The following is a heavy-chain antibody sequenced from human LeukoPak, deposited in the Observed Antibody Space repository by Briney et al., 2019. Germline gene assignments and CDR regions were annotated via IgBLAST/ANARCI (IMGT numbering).Heavy chain of an antibody. V-gene: IGHV3-30*18. CDR2: ISYDGSNK. CDR3: AKDGLAAGPIPDY. CDR1: GFTFSSYG. D-gene: IGHD6-13*01. Sequence: GGSLRLSCAASGFTFSSYGMHWVRQAPGKGLEWVAVISYDGSNKYYADSVKGRFTISRDNSKNTLYLQMNSLRAEDTAVYYCAKDGLAAGPIPDYWGQGTLVTVSS. J-gene: IGHJ4*02.